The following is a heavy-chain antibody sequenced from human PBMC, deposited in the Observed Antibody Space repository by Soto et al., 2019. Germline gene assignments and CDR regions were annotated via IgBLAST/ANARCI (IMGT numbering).Heavy chain of an antibody. D-gene: IGHD2-15*01. Sequence: GESLKISCKGSGYSFTSYWISWVRQMPGKGREWMGRIDPSDSYTNYSPSFQGHVTSSADKSISTAYLQWSSLKASDTAMYYCASTIGYCSGGSCYLDYYYYGMDVWGQGTTVTVSS. CDR1: GYSFTSYW. J-gene: IGHJ6*02. V-gene: IGHV5-10-1*01. CDR3: ASTIGYCSGGSCYLDYYYYGMDV. CDR2: IDPSDSYT.